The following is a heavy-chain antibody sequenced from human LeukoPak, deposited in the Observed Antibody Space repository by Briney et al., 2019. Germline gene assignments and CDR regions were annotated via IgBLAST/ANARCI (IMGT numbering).Heavy chain of an antibody. CDR3: ASKKEVAGRAHFDY. CDR1: GGTFSSYA. Sequence: SVKVSCKASGGTFSSYAISWVRQAPGQGLEWMGRIIPLLGIANHAQKFQGRVTITADKSTSTAYMELSSLRSEDTAVYYCASKKEVAGRAHFDYWGQGTLVTVSS. CDR2: IIPLLGIA. D-gene: IGHD6-19*01. J-gene: IGHJ4*02. V-gene: IGHV1-69*04.